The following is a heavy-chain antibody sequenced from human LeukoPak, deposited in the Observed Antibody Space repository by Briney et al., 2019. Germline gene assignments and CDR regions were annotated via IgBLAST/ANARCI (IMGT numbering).Heavy chain of an antibody. D-gene: IGHD1-26*01. CDR2: IYTSGST. V-gene: IGHV4-61*02. Sequence: PSQTLSLTCTVSGGSISSGSYYWSWIRQPAGKGLEWIGRIYTSGSTNYNPSLKSRVTISVDTSKNQFSLKLSFVTAADTAVYYCAREWELLFYFDYWGQGTLVTVSS. CDR1: GGSISSGSYY. J-gene: IGHJ4*02. CDR3: AREWELLFYFDY.